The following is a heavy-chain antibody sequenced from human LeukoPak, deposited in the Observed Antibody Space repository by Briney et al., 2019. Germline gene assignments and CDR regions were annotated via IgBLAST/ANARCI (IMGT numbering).Heavy chain of an antibody. CDR2: IWYDGSNK. Sequence: PGGSLRLSCAASGFTFSSYGMHWVRQAPGKGLEWVAVIWYDGSNKYYADSVKGRFTISRDNSKNTLYLQMNSLRAEDTAVYYCARNNYYDSSGYYPYDAFDIWGQGTMVTVSS. D-gene: IGHD3-22*01. CDR3: ARNNYYDSSGYYPYDAFDI. V-gene: IGHV3-33*01. J-gene: IGHJ3*02. CDR1: GFTFSSYG.